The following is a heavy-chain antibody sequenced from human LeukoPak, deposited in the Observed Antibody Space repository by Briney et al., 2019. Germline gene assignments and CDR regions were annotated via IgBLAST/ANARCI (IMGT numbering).Heavy chain of an antibody. D-gene: IGHD6-19*01. CDR1: GFTFTSYV. Sequence: GGSLRLSCEASGFTFTSYVMHWVRQAPGKGLELVSYISSSGSTIHYADSVKGRFTISRDNAKNSLYLQMNSLRAEDTAVYYCARDDPEIAVAGTIDYWGQGTLVTVSS. CDR2: ISSSGSTI. CDR3: ARDDPEIAVAGTIDY. J-gene: IGHJ4*02. V-gene: IGHV3-48*04.